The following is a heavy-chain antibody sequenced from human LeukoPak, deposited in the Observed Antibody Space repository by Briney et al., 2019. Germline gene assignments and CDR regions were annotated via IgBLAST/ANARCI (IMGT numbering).Heavy chain of an antibody. J-gene: IGHJ4*02. CDR1: GFTFSSYA. Sequence: GGSLRLSCAASGFTFSSYAMSWVRQAPGKGLEWVSAISGSGGSTYYADSVKGRFTISRDNSKNTLYLQMNSLRAEDTAVYYCAKGSDIVVVVGATDYWGQGTLVTVSS. V-gene: IGHV3-23*01. D-gene: IGHD2-15*01. CDR3: AKGSDIVVVVGATDY. CDR2: ISGSGGST.